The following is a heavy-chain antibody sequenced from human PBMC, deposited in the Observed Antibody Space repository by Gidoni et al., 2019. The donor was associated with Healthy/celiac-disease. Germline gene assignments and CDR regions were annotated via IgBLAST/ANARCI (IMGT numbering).Heavy chain of an antibody. Sequence: QVQLVQSGAEVKKPGASVKVSCKASGYTFTSYYMHWVRQAPGQGLEWMGIINPSGGSTSYAQKFQGRVTMTRDTSTSTVYMELSSLRSEDTAVYYCARGGATTGIRYYFDYWGQGTLVTVSS. D-gene: IGHD1-1*01. CDR1: GYTFTSYY. V-gene: IGHV1-46*01. CDR2: INPSGGST. CDR3: ARGGATTGIRYYFDY. J-gene: IGHJ4*02.